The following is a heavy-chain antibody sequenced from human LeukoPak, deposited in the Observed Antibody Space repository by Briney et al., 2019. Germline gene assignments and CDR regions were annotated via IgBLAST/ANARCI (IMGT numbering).Heavy chain of an antibody. V-gene: IGHV3-23*01. CDR2: ISGSGGST. J-gene: IGHJ5*02. Sequence: GGSLRLSCAASGFTFSSYAMSWVRQAPGEGLEWVSTISGSGGSTYYADSVKGRFTISRDNSKNTLYLQMNSLRAEDTAVYYCVKDLLWFGEPWGQGTLVTVSS. CDR1: GFTFSSYA. D-gene: IGHD3-10*01. CDR3: VKDLLWFGEP.